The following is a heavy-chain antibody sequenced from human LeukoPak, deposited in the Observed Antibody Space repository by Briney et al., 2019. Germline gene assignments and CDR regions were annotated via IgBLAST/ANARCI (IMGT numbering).Heavy chain of an antibody. CDR2: IYTSGST. D-gene: IGHD3-22*01. CDR1: GGSISSGSYY. CDR3: ARGGYYYDSSGYYRFDY. J-gene: IGHJ4*02. V-gene: IGHV4-61*02. Sequence: SETLSLTCTVSGGSISSGSYYWSWLRQPAGKGLEWIGRIYTSGSTNYNPSLKSRVTISVDTSKNQFSLKLSSVTAADTAVYYCARGGYYYDSSGYYRFDYWGQGTLVTVSS.